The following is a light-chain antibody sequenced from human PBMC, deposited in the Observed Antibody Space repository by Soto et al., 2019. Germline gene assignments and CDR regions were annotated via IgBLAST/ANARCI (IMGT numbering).Light chain of an antibody. CDR2: DTF. CDR3: QQYSGPPYT. J-gene: IGKJ2*01. Sequence: EIVLTQSPGTLSLSPGERATLSCRASQSVSTSYFGWFQQRPGQAPRLLIYDTFYRATGIPDRFSGSGSGTDFTLTISRLEPEDFAVYYCQQYSGPPYTLGQGTKVDIK. V-gene: IGKV3-20*01. CDR1: QSVSTSY.